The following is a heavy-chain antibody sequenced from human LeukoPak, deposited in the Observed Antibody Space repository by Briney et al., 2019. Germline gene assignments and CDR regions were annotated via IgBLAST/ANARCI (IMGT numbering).Heavy chain of an antibody. Sequence: SETLSLTCTVSGGSISSYYWSWIRQPPGKGLEWIGYIYYSGSTNYNPSLKSRVTISIDTSKNQFSLKLSSVTAADTAVYYCARIGTSEFDPWGQGTLVTVSS. V-gene: IGHV4-59*01. D-gene: IGHD1-26*01. J-gene: IGHJ5*02. CDR3: ARIGTSEFDP. CDR2: IYYSGST. CDR1: GGSISSYY.